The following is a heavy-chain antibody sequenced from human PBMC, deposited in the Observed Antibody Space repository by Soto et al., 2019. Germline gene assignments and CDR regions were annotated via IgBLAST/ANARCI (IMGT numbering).Heavy chain of an antibody. CDR1: RDTFSSSG. CDR2: FIPIFGTA. V-gene: IGHV1-69*01. Sequence: QVQLEQSGAEMKKPGSSVKVSCKASRDTFSSSGFSWVRRAPGQGLEWKGGFIPIFGTANYAPNFQGRVSITADESTGKVYMDLSSLRSDDTAVYYCARSGYSSGPIFDWGQGTLVSVSS. D-gene: IGHD5-18*01. CDR3: ARSGYSSGPIFD. J-gene: IGHJ4*02.